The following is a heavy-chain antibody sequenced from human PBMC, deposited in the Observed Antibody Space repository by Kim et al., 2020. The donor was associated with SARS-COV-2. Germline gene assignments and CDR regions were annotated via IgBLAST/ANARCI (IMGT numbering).Heavy chain of an antibody. Sequence: SETLSLTCTVSGGSISSYYWSWIRQPPGKGLEWIGYIYYSGSTNYNPSLKSRVTISVDTSKNQFSLKLSSVTAADTAVYYCARVLRGYSYGYDYWGQGTLVTVSS. J-gene: IGHJ4*02. CDR2: IYYSGST. CDR3: ARVLRGYSYGYDY. CDR1: GGSISSYY. D-gene: IGHD5-18*01. V-gene: IGHV4-59*01.